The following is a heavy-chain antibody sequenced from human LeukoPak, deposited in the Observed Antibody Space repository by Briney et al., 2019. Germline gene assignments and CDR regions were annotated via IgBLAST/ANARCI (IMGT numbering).Heavy chain of an antibody. Sequence: PGGSLRLSCAASGFTFSSNYMIWVRQAPGKGLEWVSIIYSGGSTYYADSVKGRFTISRDNSKNTLYLQMNSLRAEDTAVYYCARLTNRAIDYWGQGTLVTVSS. D-gene: IGHD7-27*01. CDR1: GFTFSSNY. V-gene: IGHV3-66*04. CDR2: IYSGGST. J-gene: IGHJ4*02. CDR3: ARLTNRAIDY.